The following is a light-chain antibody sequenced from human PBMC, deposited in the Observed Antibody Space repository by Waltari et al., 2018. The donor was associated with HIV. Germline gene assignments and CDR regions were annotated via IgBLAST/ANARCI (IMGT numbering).Light chain of an antibody. Sequence: AIQLTQSPSSLSASVGETVILTCRTSQGISAALAWYRQKPGKTPELLIYDVSTLQSGVPSKFSGSGSGTDFTLTINSLQPEDSATYYCQQFNSYPLTFGQGTRLEIK. CDR1: QGISAA. CDR3: QQFNSYPLT. J-gene: IGKJ5*01. CDR2: DVS. V-gene: IGKV1-13*02.